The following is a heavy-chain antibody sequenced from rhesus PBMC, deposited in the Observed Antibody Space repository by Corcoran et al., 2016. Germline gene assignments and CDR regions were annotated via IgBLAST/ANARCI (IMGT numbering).Heavy chain of an antibody. CDR2: INGNSGST. V-gene: IGHV4-80*01. J-gene: IGHJ5-1*01. Sequence: QVQLPESGPGLLKPSEPRSLTCDVFGSSISSQRWSWIRQPPGQGMEGLEGIGAINGNSGSTHYNPSLKMRVTISKDASKNQFSLKLSSVTAADTAVYYCARAPKGIAANRFDVWGPGVLVTVSS. CDR1: GSSISSQR. D-gene: IGHD6-13*01. CDR3: ARAPKGIAANRFDV.